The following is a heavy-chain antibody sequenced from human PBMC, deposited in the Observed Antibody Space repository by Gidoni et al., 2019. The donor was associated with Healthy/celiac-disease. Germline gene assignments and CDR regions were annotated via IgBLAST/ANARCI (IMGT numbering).Heavy chain of an antibody. CDR1: GDRVLSNSAP. Sequence: QLQQSGPGLFNPSATLSLTFPISGDRVLSNSAPCNSIRQSPSRALEWLGRTSYRSKWYNDYAVGVKSRITINPGTSKNQVSLQLNSVTPEDRAVYDGARACSSTSGYTPHDALDIWGQGTMVTVSS. J-gene: IGHJ3*02. CDR2: TSYRSKWYN. CDR3: ARACSSTSGYTPHDALDI. D-gene: IGHD2-2*02. V-gene: IGHV6-1*01.